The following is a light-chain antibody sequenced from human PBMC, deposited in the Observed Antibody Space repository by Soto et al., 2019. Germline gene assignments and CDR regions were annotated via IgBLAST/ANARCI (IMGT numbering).Light chain of an antibody. V-gene: IGLV4-69*01. J-gene: IGLJ2*01. CDR1: SGQSSYV. CDR2: LNSDGSH. CDR3: QTWGTGIVV. Sequence: QPVLTQSPSASASLGASVKLTCSRSSGQSSYVIAWHQQQPEEGPRYLMKLNSDGSHTKRDGIPDRVSGSSSGAERYLTISSLQSDDEADYYCQTWGTGIVVFGGGTKLTVL.